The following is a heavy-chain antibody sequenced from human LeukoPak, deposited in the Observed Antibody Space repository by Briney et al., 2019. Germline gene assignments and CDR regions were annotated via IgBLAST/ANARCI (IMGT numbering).Heavy chain of an antibody. J-gene: IGHJ5*02. CDR3: ARGKPSGYSSSWYGNWFDP. CDR1: GGPFSGYY. CDR2: INHSGST. D-gene: IGHD6-13*01. Sequence: SETLSLTCAVYGGPFSGYYWSWIRQPPGKGLEWIGEINHSGSTNYNPSLKSRVTISVDTSKNQFSLKLSSVTAADTAVYYCARGKPSGYSSSWYGNWFDPWGQGTLVTVSS. V-gene: IGHV4-34*01.